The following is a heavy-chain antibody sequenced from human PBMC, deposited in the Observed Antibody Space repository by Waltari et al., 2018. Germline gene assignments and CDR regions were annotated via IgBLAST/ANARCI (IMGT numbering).Heavy chain of an antibody. CDR1: GFTFSSYS. J-gene: IGHJ5*02. CDR2: INSSRSYI. Sequence: EVQLVESGGGLVKPGGSLRLSCAASGFTFSSYSMNWHRQAPGKGRKWFSYINSSRSYIDYADSVKGRFTISRDKAKNSLYLQMNSLRAEETAVYYCARGSSIAAPLNDPWGQGTLVTVSS. CDR3: ARGSSIAAPLNDP. D-gene: IGHD6-6*01. V-gene: IGHV3-21*01.